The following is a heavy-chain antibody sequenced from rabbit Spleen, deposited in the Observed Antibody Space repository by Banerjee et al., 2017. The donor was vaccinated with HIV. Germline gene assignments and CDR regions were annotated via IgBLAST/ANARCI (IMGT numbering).Heavy chain of an antibody. V-gene: IGHV1S40*01. CDR2: IEVGSSDFT. Sequence: QSLEESGGGLVQPEGSLTLTCTASGVSFSFSSYMCWVRQAPGKGLEWIACIEVGSSDFTYYATWAKGRFTISKTSWTTVTLQMTSLTAADTATYFCAREIGGGSSGAGYGYYGIDLCGPGTLVTVS. CDR3: AREIGGGSSGAGYGYYGIDL. D-gene: IGHD6-1*01. CDR1: GVSFSFSSY. J-gene: IGHJ6*01.